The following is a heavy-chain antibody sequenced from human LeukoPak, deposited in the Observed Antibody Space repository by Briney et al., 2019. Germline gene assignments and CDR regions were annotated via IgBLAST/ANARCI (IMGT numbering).Heavy chain of an antibody. J-gene: IGHJ4*02. CDR2: ISSSGSTV. CDR3: ARVEQRWLADY. Sequence: GGSLRLSCAASGFTFSDYYMSWIRQAPGKGLEWVSYISSSGSTVYYADSVKGRFTISRDNAKNSLYLQMNSLRAEDTAVYYCARVEQRWLADYWGQGTLVTVSS. D-gene: IGHD1/OR15-1a*01. CDR1: GFTFSDYY. V-gene: IGHV3-11*04.